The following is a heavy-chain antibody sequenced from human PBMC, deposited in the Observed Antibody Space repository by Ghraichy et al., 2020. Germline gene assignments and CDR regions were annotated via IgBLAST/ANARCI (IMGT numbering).Heavy chain of an antibody. J-gene: IGHJ4*02. D-gene: IGHD3-10*01. CDR3: ARKHFFNSGTYYIPFFDS. CDR2: ISSISGSI. Sequence: GGSLRLSCATSGFTFSNYTMGWVRQAPGKGLEWVACISSISGSIFYADSVKGRFTISRDNAKNSLYLQMNRLRDEDTAVYFCARKHFFNSGTYYIPFFDSWGQGTLVTVSS. CDR1: GFTFSNYT. V-gene: IGHV3-48*02.